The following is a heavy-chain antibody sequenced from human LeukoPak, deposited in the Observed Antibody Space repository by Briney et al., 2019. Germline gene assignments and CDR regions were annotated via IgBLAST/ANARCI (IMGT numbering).Heavy chain of an antibody. V-gene: IGHV3-30*02. CDR2: LQKDGSDI. CDR1: GFTFSYYG. D-gene: IGHD2/OR15-2a*01. CDR3: ANRRGTQVLGNNIDI. J-gene: IGHJ3*02. Sequence: GGSLRLSCAASGFTFSYYGVHWVRQAPDKGLEWVAFLQKDGSDIHYADSVEGRFTISRDNSKNTLYLQMNSLRPEDTAVYYCANRRGTQVLGNNIDIWGQGTLVTVSS.